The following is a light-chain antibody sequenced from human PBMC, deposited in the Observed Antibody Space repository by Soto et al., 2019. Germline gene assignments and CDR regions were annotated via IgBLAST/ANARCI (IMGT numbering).Light chain of an antibody. CDR1: QGMSTY. V-gene: IGKV1-9*01. Sequence: DIQLTQSPSFLSASVGDTVTITCRASQGMSTYLAWYQQTPGKVPKLLIRSASTLQSGVPPTFSGGGSGTEFPLPISTLHPDDSGMYYRQQLNGYQLAFGGGTNLEIK. CDR2: SAS. CDR3: QQLNGYQLA. J-gene: IGKJ4*01.